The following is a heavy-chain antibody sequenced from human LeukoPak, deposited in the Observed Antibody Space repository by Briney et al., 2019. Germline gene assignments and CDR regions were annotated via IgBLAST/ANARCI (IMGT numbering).Heavy chain of an antibody. D-gene: IGHD6-6*01. V-gene: IGHV4-39*01. CDR3: ARRGSSPNYYYYYMDV. J-gene: IGHJ6*03. CDR1: GGSISGSSYY. Sequence: PSETLSLTCTVSGGSISGSSYYWGWIRQPPGKGLEWIGSIYYSGSTYYNPSLKSRVTISVDTSKNQFSLKLSSVTAADTAVYYCARRGSSPNYYYYYMDVWGKGTTVTVSS. CDR2: IYYSGST.